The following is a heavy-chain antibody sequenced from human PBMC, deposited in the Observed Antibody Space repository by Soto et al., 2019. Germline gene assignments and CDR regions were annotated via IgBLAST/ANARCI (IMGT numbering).Heavy chain of an antibody. CDR2: INPSGGST. V-gene: IGHV1-46*01. D-gene: IGHD2-21*02. CDR1: GGTFTSYY. Sequence: ASVKVSCKASGGTFTSYYMHWVRQAPGQGLEWMGIINPSGGSTSYAQKFQGRVTMTRDTSTSTVYMELSSLRSEDTAVYYCARGKTYCGGDCYFRTPAEHKNFQHWGQGTLVTVSS. J-gene: IGHJ1*01. CDR3: ARGKTYCGGDCYFRTPAEHKNFQH.